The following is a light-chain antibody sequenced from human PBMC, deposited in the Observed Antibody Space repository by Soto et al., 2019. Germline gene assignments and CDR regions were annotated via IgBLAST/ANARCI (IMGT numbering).Light chain of an antibody. Sequence: EIVLTQSPGTLSLSPGERATLSCRASQSVSSRDLAWYQQKPGQAPRLLIYGTSSRATGIPDRFSGSGSGTDFTLTISRLEPEDFAVYYCQQFDSSPLTWTFGQGTKVEIK. J-gene: IGKJ1*01. V-gene: IGKV3-20*01. CDR3: QQFDSSPLTWT. CDR1: QSVSSRD. CDR2: GTS.